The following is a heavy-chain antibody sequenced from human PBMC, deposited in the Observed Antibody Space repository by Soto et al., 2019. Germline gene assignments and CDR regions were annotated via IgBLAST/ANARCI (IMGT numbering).Heavy chain of an antibody. D-gene: IGHD2-21*02. Sequence: ASVKVSCKASGYTFTSYGISWVRQAPGQGLEWMGWISAYNGNTNYAQKLQGRVTMTTDTPTSTAYMELRSLRSDDTAVYYCARDAIGGGYWTFDYWGQGTLVTVSS. CDR2: ISAYNGNT. J-gene: IGHJ4*02. CDR3: ARDAIGGGYWTFDY. V-gene: IGHV1-18*01. CDR1: GYTFTSYG.